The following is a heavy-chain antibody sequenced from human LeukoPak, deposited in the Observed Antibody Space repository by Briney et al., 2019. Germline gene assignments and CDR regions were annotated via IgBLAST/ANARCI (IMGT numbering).Heavy chain of an antibody. Sequence: GGSLRLSCAASGFTFSSYSMNWVRQAPGKGLEWVSSISSSSSYIYYADSVKGRFTISRDNAKNSLYVQMNSLRAEDTAVYYCAKQNYYASGSYYDYWGQGTLVTVSS. CDR3: AKQNYYASGSYYDY. CDR2: ISSSSSYI. J-gene: IGHJ4*02. V-gene: IGHV3-21*04. CDR1: GFTFSSYS. D-gene: IGHD3-10*01.